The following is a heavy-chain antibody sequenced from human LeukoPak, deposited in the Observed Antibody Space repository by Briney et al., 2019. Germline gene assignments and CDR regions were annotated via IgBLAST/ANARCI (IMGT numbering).Heavy chain of an antibody. V-gene: IGHV1-3*01. J-gene: IGHJ4*02. Sequence: GASVKVSCKASEYTFTSYAMHWVRQAPGERLEWMGWINAGNGNTKYSQKFQGRVTMTRDTSTSTVYMELSSLRSEDTAVYYCARGAPTAAGLGRGYWGQGTLVTVSS. D-gene: IGHD6-13*01. CDR2: INAGNGNT. CDR3: ARGAPTAAGLGRGY. CDR1: EYTFTSYA.